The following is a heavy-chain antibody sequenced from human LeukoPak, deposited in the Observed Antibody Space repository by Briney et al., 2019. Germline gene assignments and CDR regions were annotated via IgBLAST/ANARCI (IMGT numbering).Heavy chain of an antibody. D-gene: IGHD2-8*02. J-gene: IGHJ4*02. CDR1: GGSITSYY. Sequence: SETLSLTCTVSGGSITSYYWNWIGQPPGKGLEWIGYIYYSGTTNFNPSLKSRVTMSVDTSRNHFSLQLSSVTAADTALYYCARATTAYCTGGICPNFDFWGQGTLVTVSS. V-gene: IGHV4-59*01. CDR2: IYYSGTT. CDR3: ARATTAYCTGGICPNFDF.